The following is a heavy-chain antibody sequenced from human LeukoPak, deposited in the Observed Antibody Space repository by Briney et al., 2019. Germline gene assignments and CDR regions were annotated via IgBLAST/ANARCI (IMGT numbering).Heavy chain of an antibody. CDR1: GYTFTVYY. D-gene: IGHD7-27*01. Sequence: ASVKVSCKASGYTFTVYYLRWVRQAPGQGLEWMGWINPNSGGSNYAQKFQGRVTMTRDTSISTAYMELSRLRSDNTAVYYCARDGNWGSLRGAFDIWGQGTIVTVSS. CDR2: INPNSGGS. CDR3: ARDGNWGSLRGAFDI. V-gene: IGHV1-2*02. J-gene: IGHJ3*02.